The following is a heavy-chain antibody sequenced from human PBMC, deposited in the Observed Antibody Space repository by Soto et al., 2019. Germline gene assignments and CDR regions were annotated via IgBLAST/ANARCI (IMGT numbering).Heavy chain of an antibody. Sequence: SETLSLTCTVSGGSISSGDYYWSWIRQPPGKGLEWIGYIYYSGSTYYNPSLKSRVTISVDTSKNQFSLKLSSVTAADTAVYYCARDPYYYDSSGYPGAFDYWGQGTLVTVSS. CDR1: GGSISSGDYY. J-gene: IGHJ4*02. CDR2: IYYSGST. CDR3: ARDPYYYDSSGYPGAFDY. V-gene: IGHV4-30-4*01. D-gene: IGHD3-22*01.